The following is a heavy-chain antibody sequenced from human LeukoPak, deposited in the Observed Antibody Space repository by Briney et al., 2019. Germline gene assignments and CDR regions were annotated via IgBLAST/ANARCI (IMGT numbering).Heavy chain of an antibody. V-gene: IGHV4-34*01. CDR2: INHSGST. D-gene: IGHD6-19*01. CDR1: GGSISSYY. CDR3: ARQGGLYSSPV. J-gene: IGHJ4*02. Sequence: PSETLSLTCTVSGGSISSYYWSWIRQPPGKGLEWIGEINHSGSTNYNPSLKSRVIISVDTSKNQFSLKLNSVTAADTAVYYCARQGGLYSSPVWGQGTLVTVSS.